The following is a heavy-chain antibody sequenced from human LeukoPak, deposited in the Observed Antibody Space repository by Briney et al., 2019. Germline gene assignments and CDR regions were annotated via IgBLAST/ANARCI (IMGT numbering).Heavy chain of an antibody. J-gene: IGHJ6*02. CDR2: ISSSGSTI. CDR1: GFIFSTYA. D-gene: IGHD1-1*01. Sequence: GGSLRLSCAASGFIFSTYAMTWVRQAPGKGLEWVSYISSSGSTIYYTDSVKGRFTISRDNAKNSLYLQMNSLRAEDTAVYYCARDQGPVRTAYYYNGMDVWGQGTTVTVSS. CDR3: ARDQGPVRTAYYYNGMDV. V-gene: IGHV3-48*03.